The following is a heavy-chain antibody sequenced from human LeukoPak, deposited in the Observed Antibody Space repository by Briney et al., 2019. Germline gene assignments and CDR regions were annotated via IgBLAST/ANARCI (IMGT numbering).Heavy chain of an antibody. Sequence: SVKVSCKASGGTFSSYAICWVRQAPGQGLEWMGGIIPIFGTANYAQKFQGRVTITTDESTSTAYMELSSLRSEDTAVYYCAGPERDAFDIWGQGTMVTVSS. J-gene: IGHJ3*02. CDR3: AGPERDAFDI. CDR2: IIPIFGTA. V-gene: IGHV1-69*05. D-gene: IGHD1-14*01. CDR1: GGTFSSYA.